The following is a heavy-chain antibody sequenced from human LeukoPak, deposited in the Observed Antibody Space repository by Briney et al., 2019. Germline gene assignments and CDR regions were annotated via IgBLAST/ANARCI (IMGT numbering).Heavy chain of an antibody. Sequence: GRSLRLSCSASGFTFETHTMHWVRQAPGKGLEWVAMMWSGGNYKFYGDSVKGRFTISRDDSRSALYLQMDSLRAEDTAVYYCVIDPRASGWSFWSWGQGALVSVSS. CDR2: MWSGGNYK. J-gene: IGHJ5*02. CDR3: VIDPRASGWSFWS. D-gene: IGHD6-13*01. V-gene: IGHV3-33*01. CDR1: GFTFETHT.